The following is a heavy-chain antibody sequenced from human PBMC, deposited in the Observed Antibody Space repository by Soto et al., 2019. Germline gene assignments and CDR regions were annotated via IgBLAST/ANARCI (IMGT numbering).Heavy chain of an antibody. Sequence: GGSLRLSCAGSGFTFGDSYMSWIRQAPGKGLEWLSYISPGSRYPAYADSVKGRFTISRDNAKRSLYLQMMSLTAEDTAIYYCARDRQHTYGNCFDPWGQGTLVTVSS. CDR2: ISPGSRYP. D-gene: IGHD4-17*01. J-gene: IGHJ5*02. CDR3: ARDRQHTYGNCFDP. CDR1: GFTFGDSY. V-gene: IGHV3-11*06.